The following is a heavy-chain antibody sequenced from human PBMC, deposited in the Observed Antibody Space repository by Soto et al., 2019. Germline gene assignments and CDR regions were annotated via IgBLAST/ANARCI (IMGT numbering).Heavy chain of an antibody. CDR2: IIPIFGTA. V-gene: IGHV1-69*01. Sequence: QVQLVQSGAEVKKPGSSVKVSCKASGGTFSSYDISWVRQAPGQGHEWMGGIIPIFGTANYAQKFQGRVTITADESTSTAYMELSSLRYDDTAVYYCARISMTTVARYAFDIFGQGTIVTVSS. J-gene: IGHJ3*02. D-gene: IGHD4-17*01. CDR3: ARISMTTVARYAFDI. CDR1: GGTFSSYD.